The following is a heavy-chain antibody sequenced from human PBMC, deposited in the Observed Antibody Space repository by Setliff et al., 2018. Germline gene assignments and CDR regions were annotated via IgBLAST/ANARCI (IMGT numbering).Heavy chain of an antibody. CDR1: GFTFSSYW. V-gene: IGHV3-7*01. CDR2: IKQDGSEK. CDR3: ARGSGYLTSFYYYYYGMDV. D-gene: IGHD5-12*01. Sequence: GGSLRLSCAASGFTFSSYWMSWVRQAPGKGLEWVANIKQDGSEKYYVDSVKGRFTIARDNAKNSLYQQMNSLRAEDTAVYYCARGSGYLTSFYYYYYGMDVWGQGTTVTVSS. J-gene: IGHJ6*02.